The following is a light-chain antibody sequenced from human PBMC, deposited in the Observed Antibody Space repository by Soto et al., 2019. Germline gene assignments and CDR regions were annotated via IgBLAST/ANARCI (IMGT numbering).Light chain of an antibody. CDR3: SSYTNINTRACV. CDR1: SGDIGSYNR. CDR2: EVT. V-gene: IGLV2-14*01. J-gene: IGLJ1*01. Sequence: QSVLTQPASVSGSPGQSITISRTGTSGDIGSYNRVSWYQQHPGKAPKLIIYEVTDRPSGVSNRFSGSQSGNTASLTISGLQAEDEAEYYCSSYTNINTRACVFGTGTKVTVL.